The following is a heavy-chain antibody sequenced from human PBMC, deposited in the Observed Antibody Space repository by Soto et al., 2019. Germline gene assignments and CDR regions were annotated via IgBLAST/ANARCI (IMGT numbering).Heavy chain of an antibody. D-gene: IGHD6-13*01. CDR2: IYASGST. V-gene: IGHV4-59*01. J-gene: IGHJ1*01. Sequence: SETLSLTCTVSGGSISSYYWSWIRQPPGKGLEWIGYIYASGSTNYNPSLKSRITISVDTSKNQFSLKLSSVTAADTAVYYCARGGSTWLEYFQHWGQGTLVP. CDR3: ARGGSTWLEYFQH. CDR1: GGSISSYY.